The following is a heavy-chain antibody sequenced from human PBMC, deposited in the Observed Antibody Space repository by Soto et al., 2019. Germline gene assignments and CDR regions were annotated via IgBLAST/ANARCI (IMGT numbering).Heavy chain of an antibody. J-gene: IGHJ3*02. Sequence: EASVKVSCKASGYTFTSYYMHWVRQAPGQGLEWMGIINPSGGSTSYAQKFQGRVTMTRDTSTSTVYMELSSLRSEDTAVYYCARDPAPLYSSGYYPTHPDAFDIWGQGTMVTVSS. CDR3: ARDPAPLYSSGYYPTHPDAFDI. CDR1: GYTFTSYY. V-gene: IGHV1-46*01. CDR2: INPSGGST. D-gene: IGHD3-22*01.